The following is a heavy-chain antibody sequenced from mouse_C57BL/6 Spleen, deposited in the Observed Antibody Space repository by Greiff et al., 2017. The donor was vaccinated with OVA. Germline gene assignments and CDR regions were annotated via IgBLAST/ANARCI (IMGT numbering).Heavy chain of an antibody. Sequence: QVQLQQSGAELVRPGASVKLSCKASGYTFTDYYINWVKQRPGQGLEWIARIYPGSGNTYYNEKFKGKATLTAEKSSSTAYMQLSSLTSEDSAVYFCARDSDYWGQGTTLTVSS. V-gene: IGHV1-76*01. CDR3: ARDSDY. CDR2: IYPGSGNT. J-gene: IGHJ2*01. CDR1: GYTFTDYY.